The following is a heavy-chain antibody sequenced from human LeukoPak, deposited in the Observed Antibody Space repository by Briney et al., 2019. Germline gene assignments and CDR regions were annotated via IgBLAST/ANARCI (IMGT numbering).Heavy chain of an antibody. J-gene: IGHJ4*02. CDR3: ARDASMINFDH. D-gene: IGHD3-16*01. CDR1: GYTFTVCS. Sequence: ASVKVSCKASGYTFTVCSINWLRQAPGQGLEWMGWITTSTGKPTYAQGFTGRFVFSLDTSVSTTYLHINSLKAEDTAVYYCARDASMINFDHWGQGSLVTVSS. V-gene: IGHV7-4-1*02. CDR2: ITTSTGKP.